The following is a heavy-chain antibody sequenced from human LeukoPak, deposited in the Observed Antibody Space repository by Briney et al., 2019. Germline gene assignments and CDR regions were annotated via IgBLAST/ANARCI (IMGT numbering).Heavy chain of an antibody. Sequence: SETLSLTCTVSGGSISSGGYYWSWIRQPPGKGLEWIGYIYHSGSTYYNPSLKSRVTISVDRSKNQFSLKLSSVTAADTAVYYCARGDLIAVTSNFDYWGQGTLLTVSS. CDR1: GGSISSGGYY. J-gene: IGHJ4*02. V-gene: IGHV4-30-2*01. CDR3: ARGDLIAVTSNFDY. D-gene: IGHD6-19*01. CDR2: IYHSGST.